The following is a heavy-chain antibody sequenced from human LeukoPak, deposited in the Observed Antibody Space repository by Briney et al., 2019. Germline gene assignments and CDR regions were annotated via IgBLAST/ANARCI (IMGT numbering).Heavy chain of an antibody. D-gene: IGHD3-22*01. J-gene: IGHJ6*03. V-gene: IGHV3-7*03. Sequence: GGSLRLSCAASGFTFSSFWMSWVRPAPGKGLEWVVNLKQDGGEKYYVDSGKGRFTISRDNAKNSLYLQMNSLRAEDTAVYYCAKPESDYYDSSGYYYVNYYYYMDVWGKGTTVTISS. CDR1: GFTFSSFW. CDR2: LKQDGGEK. CDR3: AKPESDYYDSSGYYYVNYYYYMDV.